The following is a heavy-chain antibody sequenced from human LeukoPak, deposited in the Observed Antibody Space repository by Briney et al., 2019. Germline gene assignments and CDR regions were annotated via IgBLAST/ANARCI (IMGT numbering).Heavy chain of an antibody. CDR3: AGHTLTYYYYMDV. CDR2: ISGSGTTI. D-gene: IGHD5-18*01. CDR1: GFTFSDSY. V-gene: IGHV3-11*01. J-gene: IGHJ6*03. Sequence: PGGSLRLSCAASGFTFSDSYMSWVRRAPGKGLEWVSYISGSGTTISYADSVKGRFTISRDNANNSLFLQMSSLRAEDTAVYYCAGHTLTYYYYMDVWGKGTTVTISS.